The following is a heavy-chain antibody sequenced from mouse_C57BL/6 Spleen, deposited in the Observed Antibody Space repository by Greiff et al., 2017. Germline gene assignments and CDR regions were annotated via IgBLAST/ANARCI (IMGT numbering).Heavy chain of an antibody. J-gene: IGHJ2*01. CDR1: GFTFSSYA. V-gene: IGHV5-4*01. Sequence: EVKVVESGGGLVKPGGSLKLSCAASGFTFSSYAMSWVRQTPEKRLEWVATISDGGSYTYYPDNVKGRFTISRGNAKNNLYMQMSHLKSEDTAMYSCARDPYRDYFEYWGQGTTLTVSS. D-gene: IGHD3-1*01. CDR2: ISDGGSYT. CDR3: ARDPYRDYFEY.